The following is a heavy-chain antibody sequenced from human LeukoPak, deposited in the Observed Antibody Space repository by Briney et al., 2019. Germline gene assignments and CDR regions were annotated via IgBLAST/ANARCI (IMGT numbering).Heavy chain of an antibody. J-gene: IGHJ4*02. CDR2: VYYSGSA. Sequence: PSETLSLTCAVSSGSISSYYWSWIRQPPGKGLEWIGYVYYSGSANYNPSLKSRVTISVDTSKNQFSLKLSSVTAADPAVYYCARHEKLGQFDYWGQGTLVTVSS. CDR1: SGSISSYY. V-gene: IGHV4-59*08. CDR3: ARHEKLGQFDY. D-gene: IGHD3-10*01.